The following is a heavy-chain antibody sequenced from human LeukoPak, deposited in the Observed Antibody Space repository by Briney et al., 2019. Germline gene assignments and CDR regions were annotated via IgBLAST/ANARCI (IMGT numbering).Heavy chain of an antibody. CDR2: IIPIFGTA. CDR1: GGTFSSYA. J-gene: IGHJ4*02. CDR3: ARDRIVRERSYGFDY. V-gene: IGHV1-69*13. D-gene: IGHD5-18*01. Sequence: GASVKVSCKASGGTFSSYAISWVRQAPGQGLEWMGGIIPIFGTANYAQKFQGRVTITADESTSTAYMELSSLRSEDTAVYYCARDRIVRERSYGFDYWGQGTLVTVSS.